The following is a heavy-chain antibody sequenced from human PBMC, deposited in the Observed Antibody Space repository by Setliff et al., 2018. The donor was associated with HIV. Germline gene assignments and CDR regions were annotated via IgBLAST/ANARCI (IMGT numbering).Heavy chain of an antibody. CDR1: GFTFSNSW. Sequence: PGGSLRLSCAASGFTFSNSWMNWVRRAPGKGLEWVAIIKQDGSEKYYVDSVKGRFSISRDNSQNTLYLQMNSLSPEDTALYYCASSSGGNYEAYFDYWGQGTLVTVSS. CDR2: IKQDGSEK. D-gene: IGHD2-15*01. CDR3: ASSSGGNYEAYFDY. J-gene: IGHJ4*02. V-gene: IGHV3-7*01.